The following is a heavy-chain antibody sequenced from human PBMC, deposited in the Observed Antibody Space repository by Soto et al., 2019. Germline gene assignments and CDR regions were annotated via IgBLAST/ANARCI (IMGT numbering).Heavy chain of an antibody. CDR2: ISGSGAGR. J-gene: IGHJ4*02. CDR3: AQSLTGDYRGSFDF. V-gene: IGHV3-23*01. CDR1: GFTFSSFA. D-gene: IGHD3-9*01. Sequence: EVQLLESGGGLVQPGGSLRLSCAASGFTFSSFAMSWIRQAPGKGLEWVSGISGSGAGRYYGDSVKGRFTISRDNSKNTLYLQMNSLRGEDTAVYYCAQSLTGDYRGSFDFWGQGTLVTVSS.